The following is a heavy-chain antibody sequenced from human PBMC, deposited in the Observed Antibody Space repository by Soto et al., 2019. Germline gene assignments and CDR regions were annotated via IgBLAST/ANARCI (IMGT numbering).Heavy chain of an antibody. CDR2: ISAYNGNT. CDR1: GYTFTSYG. Sequence: QVQLVQSGAEVKKPGASVKVSCKASGYTFTSYGISWVRQAPGQGLERMGWISAYNGNTNYAQKLQGRVTITTDTSTSTAYRELRSLRSDDTALNYCARDQTPAAAAACYCFYGMDVWGQWTTVTVSS. J-gene: IGHJ6*02. D-gene: IGHD2-2*01. V-gene: IGHV1-18*01. CDR3: ARDQTPAAAAACYCFYGMDV.